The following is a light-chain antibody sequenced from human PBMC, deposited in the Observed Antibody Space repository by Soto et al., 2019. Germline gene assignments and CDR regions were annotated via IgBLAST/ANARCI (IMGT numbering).Light chain of an antibody. J-gene: IGLJ1*01. CDR1: SSDVGGYNY. CDR2: DVS. CDR3: SSYTSSSTQV. Sequence: QSVLTQPASVSGSPGQSITISCTGNSSDVGGYNYVSWYQQHPGKAPKLMIYDVSNRPSGVSNRFSGSKSGNTASLTISGLQAEDEADYYCSSYTSSSTQVFGTGTKVT. V-gene: IGLV2-14*01.